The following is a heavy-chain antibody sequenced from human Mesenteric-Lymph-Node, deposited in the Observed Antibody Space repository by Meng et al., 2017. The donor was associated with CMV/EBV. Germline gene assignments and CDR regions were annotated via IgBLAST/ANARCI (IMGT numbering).Heavy chain of an antibody. D-gene: IGHD2-2*01. CDR1: GGSIGSGGYY. CDR3: ARDCSSTSCSDAFDI. V-gene: IGHV4-31*02. CDR2: IYYSGST. J-gene: IGHJ3*02. Sequence: GGSIGSGGYYWSWIRQHPGKGLEWIGYIYYSGSTYYNPSLKSRVTVSVDTSKNQFSLKLSSVTAADTAVYYCARDCSSTSCSDAFDIWGQGTMVTVSS.